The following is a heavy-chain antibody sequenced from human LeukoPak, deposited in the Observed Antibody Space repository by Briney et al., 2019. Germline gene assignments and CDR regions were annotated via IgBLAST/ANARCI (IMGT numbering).Heavy chain of an antibody. D-gene: IGHD2-2*02. Sequence: SETLSLTCTVSGGSISSSSYYWGWIRQPPGKGLEWIGNIYYSGNTYHNPSLKSRVTISVDTSKNQFSLNLSSVTAADTAVYYCARTLGYCRSTKCYMNYYYYMDVWGKGTTVTVSS. V-gene: IGHV4-39*01. CDR3: ARTLGYCRSTKCYMNYYYYMDV. J-gene: IGHJ6*03. CDR2: IYYSGNT. CDR1: GGSISSSSYY.